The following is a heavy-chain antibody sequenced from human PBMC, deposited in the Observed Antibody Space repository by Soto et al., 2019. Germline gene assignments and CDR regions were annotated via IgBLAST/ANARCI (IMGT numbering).Heavy chain of an antibody. CDR1: GFTFSNDA. Sequence: EVQLLESGGDLLQPGGSLRLSCVASGFTFSNDAMTWVRQTPRKGLEWVSVISGSGGSTYYAVSVKGRFTISRDTSKNTLYLQMNNLRADDTALYYCAKGTSYYDSSGFDYWGQGTLVTVSS. CDR3: AKGTSYYDSSGFDY. J-gene: IGHJ4*02. D-gene: IGHD3-22*01. V-gene: IGHV3-23*01. CDR2: ISGSGGST.